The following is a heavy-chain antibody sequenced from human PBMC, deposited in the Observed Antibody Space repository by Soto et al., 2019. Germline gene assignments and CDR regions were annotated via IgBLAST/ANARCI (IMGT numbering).Heavy chain of an antibody. D-gene: IGHD5-18*01. CDR3: ARDIARYSYDY. V-gene: IGHV3-48*03. CDR2: ISSSGSTI. CDR1: GFTFSSYE. Sequence: EVQLVESGGGLVQPGGSLRLSCAASGFTFSSYEMNWVRQAPGKGLEWVSYISSSGSTIYYADSVKGRFTIFRDNAKNSLYLQMNSLRAEDTAVYYCARDIARYSYDYWGQGTLVTVSS. J-gene: IGHJ4*02.